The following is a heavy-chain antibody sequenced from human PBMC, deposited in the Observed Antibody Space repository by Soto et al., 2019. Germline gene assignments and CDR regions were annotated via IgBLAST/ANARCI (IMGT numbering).Heavy chain of an antibody. D-gene: IGHD6-6*01. J-gene: IGHJ4*02. CDR1: GFTFSYSA. CDR2: IGGSGGST. V-gene: IGHV3-23*01. Sequence: LRLSCAASGFTFSYSAMNWVRQAPGKGLEWVSHIGGSGGSTYYADSVKGRFTISRDNSKNTLYLQMNGLRAEDTAVYYCAKDQYASSLLRGSWDYWGQGTLVTVSS. CDR3: AKDQYASSLLRGSWDY.